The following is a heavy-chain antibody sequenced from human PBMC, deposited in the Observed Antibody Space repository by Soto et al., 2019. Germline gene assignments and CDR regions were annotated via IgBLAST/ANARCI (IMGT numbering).Heavy chain of an antibody. D-gene: IGHD2-15*01. CDR3: AKDAYCTGDSCSPA. CDR2: ISSSGGST. Sequence: EVKLSESGGGLVPPGGSLRLSCAASGFTFSSYAMSWVRQAPGKGLAWISRISSSGGSTHSADSVKGRFTISRDNSKNTLYLQMNSLRAEDTAIYYCAKDAYCTGDSCSPAWGQGTLVTVSS. CDR1: GFTFSSYA. V-gene: IGHV3-23*01. J-gene: IGHJ5*02.